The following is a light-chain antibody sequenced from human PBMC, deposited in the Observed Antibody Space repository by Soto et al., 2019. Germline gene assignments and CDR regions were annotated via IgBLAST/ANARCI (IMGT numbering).Light chain of an antibody. J-gene: IGKJ5*01. CDR1: QSLVHSDGIAY. Sequence: DFVMTQSPLSLPVTLGQPASISCRSNQSLVHSDGIAYFSWFQQRPGRSPRRLIYKVSNRESGVPARFSGSGSGTDFALKISRVEAEDVGVYYCMQGTHWPITFGQGTRLEIK. V-gene: IGKV2-30*02. CDR2: KVS. CDR3: MQGTHWPIT.